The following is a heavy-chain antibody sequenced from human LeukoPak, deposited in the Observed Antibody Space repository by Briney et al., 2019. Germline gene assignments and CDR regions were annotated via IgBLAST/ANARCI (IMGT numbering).Heavy chain of an antibody. D-gene: IGHD6-13*01. V-gene: IGHV3-7*01. Sequence: GGSLTLSCAASGFTFSYHGMTWVRQAPGKGLEWVANIKNDGAVKNYVDSVKGRFTISRDNAKNSLYLQMNSLRAEDTAVYYCAKDSYSKGDFWGQGVLVTVSS. J-gene: IGHJ4*02. CDR2: IKNDGAVK. CDR3: AKDSYSKGDF. CDR1: GFTFSYHG.